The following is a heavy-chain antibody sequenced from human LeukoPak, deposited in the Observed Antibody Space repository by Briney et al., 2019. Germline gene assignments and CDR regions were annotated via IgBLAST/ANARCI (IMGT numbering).Heavy chain of an antibody. CDR1: GFSFSSYD. D-gene: IGHD1-26*01. Sequence: PGGSLRLSCAASGFSFSSYDMSWVRQAPGKGLEWVSAISGRGGITFYEDSVKGRFTISRDNSKNTLYLQMSSLRVEDTAVYYCAKHVSGRGYFGYWGQGTLVTVSS. CDR3: AKHVSGRGYFGY. V-gene: IGHV3-23*01. CDR2: ISGRGGIT. J-gene: IGHJ4*02.